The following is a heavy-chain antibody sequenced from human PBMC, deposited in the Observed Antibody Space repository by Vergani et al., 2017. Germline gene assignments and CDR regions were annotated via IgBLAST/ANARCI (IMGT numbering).Heavy chain of an antibody. J-gene: IGHJ6*02. CDR3: TRDAIIREVRPRGVPMDV. CDR1: GFTFFSYN. D-gene: IGHD3-10*01. CDR2: ISVSSSTR. V-gene: IGHV3-48*04. Sequence: EVQLVESGGDLVKPGESLRLSCAASGFTFFSYNMNWVRQVPGKGLEWVAFISVSSSTRYYAGSVKGRFTISRDNAKSSVFLQMNNLRADDTAVYYCTRDAIIREVRPRGVPMDVWGQGITVTVSS.